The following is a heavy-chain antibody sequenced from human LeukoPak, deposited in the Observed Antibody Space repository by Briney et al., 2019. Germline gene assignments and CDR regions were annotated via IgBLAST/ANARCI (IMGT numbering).Heavy chain of an antibody. D-gene: IGHD3-22*01. CDR1: GYTFTDYA. Sequence: GASVKVSCKASGYTFTDYAIHWVRQATGQRLEWMGWINTGNGNTKYSQKFQDRVTLTRDTSASTVYMELSSLRSEDTAVYYCAREYYYDETPDYWGQGTLVTVSS. CDR2: INTGNGNT. CDR3: AREYYYDETPDY. V-gene: IGHV1-3*04. J-gene: IGHJ4*02.